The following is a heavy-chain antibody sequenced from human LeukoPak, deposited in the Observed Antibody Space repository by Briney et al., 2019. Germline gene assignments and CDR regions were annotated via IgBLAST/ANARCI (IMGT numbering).Heavy chain of an antibody. CDR1: GFTFSDYY. J-gene: IGHJ4*02. CDR2: ISSSSSYI. D-gene: IGHD2-21*02. CDR3: ARAGYCGGDCHSGYFDY. V-gene: IGHV3-11*06. Sequence: GGSLRLSCAASGFTFSDYYMTWIRQAPGKGLEWVSSISSSSSYIYYADSVKGRFTISRDNAKNSLYLQMNSLRAEDTAVYYCARAGYCGGDCHSGYFDYWGQGTLVTVSS.